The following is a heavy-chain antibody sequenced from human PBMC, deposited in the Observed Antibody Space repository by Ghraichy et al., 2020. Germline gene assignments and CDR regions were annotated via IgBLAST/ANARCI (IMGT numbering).Heavy chain of an antibody. CDR3: AKDAIGWYYFDY. Sequence: GGSLRLSCAASGFTFSSYAMSWVRQAQGRGLEWVSAISGSGGATYYADSVKGRFTISRDNSKNTLYLQMNSLRAEDTAVYYCAKDAIGWYYFDYWGQGTLVTVSS. D-gene: IGHD6-19*01. CDR2: ISGSGGAT. J-gene: IGHJ4*02. CDR1: GFTFSSYA. V-gene: IGHV3-23*01.